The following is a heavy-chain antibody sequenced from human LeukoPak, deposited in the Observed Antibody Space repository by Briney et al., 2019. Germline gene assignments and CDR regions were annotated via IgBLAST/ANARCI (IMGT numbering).Heavy chain of an antibody. Sequence: SETLSLTCTVSGGSFSGYYWSWIRQPAGKGLEWIGHIYTSGTTNYNPSLKSRVTMSIDTSKNQFSLKLSSVTAADTAIYYCARDAKYYFGSRTYFFFEYWGQGTLLTVSS. CDR2: IYTSGTT. CDR1: GGSFSGYY. J-gene: IGHJ4*02. CDR3: ARDAKYYFGSRTYFFFEY. D-gene: IGHD3-10*01. V-gene: IGHV4-4*07.